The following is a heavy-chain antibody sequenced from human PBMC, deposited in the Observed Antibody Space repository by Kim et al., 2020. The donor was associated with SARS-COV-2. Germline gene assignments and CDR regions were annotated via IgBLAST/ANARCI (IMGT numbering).Heavy chain of an antibody. CDR1: GGTFSSYA. CDR3: ARDTYCGGDCYSDYYYGMDV. CDR2: IIPIFGTA. V-gene: IGHV1-69*13. J-gene: IGHJ6*02. D-gene: IGHD2-21*02. Sequence: SVKVSCKASGGTFSSYAISWVRQAPGQGLEWMGGIIPIFGTANYAQKFQGRVTITADESTSTAYMELSSLRSEDTAVYYCARDTYCGGDCYSDYYYGMDVWGQGTTVTVSS.